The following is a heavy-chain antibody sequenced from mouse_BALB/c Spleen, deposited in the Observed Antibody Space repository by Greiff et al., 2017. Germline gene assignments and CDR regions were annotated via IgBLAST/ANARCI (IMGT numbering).Heavy chain of an antibody. J-gene: IGHJ3*01. CDR2: INPGSGGT. Sequence: VQLQQSGAELVRPGTSVKVSCKASGYAFTNYLIEWVKQRPGQGLEWIGVINPGSGGTNYNEKFKGKATLTADKSSSTAYMQLSSLTSDDSAVYFCARERGYYYGSSEAYWGQGTLVTVSA. D-gene: IGHD1-1*01. CDR1: GYAFTNYL. V-gene: IGHV1-54*01. CDR3: ARERGYYYGSSEAY.